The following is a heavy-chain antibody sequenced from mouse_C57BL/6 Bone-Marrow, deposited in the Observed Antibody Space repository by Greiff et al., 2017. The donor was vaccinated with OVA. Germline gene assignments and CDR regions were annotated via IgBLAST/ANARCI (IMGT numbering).Heavy chain of an antibody. CDR1: GFTFTDYY. Sequence: EVKLVESGPVLVKPGPSVKISCKASGFTFTDYYMHWVKQSHGKSLEWIGLVYPYNGGTSYNQKFKGKATLTVDTSSSTAYMGLNSLTSEDSAVYYCAALGGSSYVWFAYWGQGTLVTVSA. CDR3: AALGGSSYVWFAY. CDR2: VYPYNGGT. J-gene: IGHJ3*01. D-gene: IGHD1-1*01. V-gene: IGHV1-36*01.